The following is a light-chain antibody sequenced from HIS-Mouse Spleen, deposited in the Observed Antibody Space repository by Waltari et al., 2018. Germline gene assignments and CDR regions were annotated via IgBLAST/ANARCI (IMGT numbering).Light chain of an antibody. Sequence: DIQMTQSPSSLSASVGDRVTITCQASQDISNYLNWYQQKPGKAPKLLIYDASNLETGDPSRFSGSRSGTDFTFTISSLQPEDIATYYCQQYDNPMYTFGQGTKLEIK. CDR1: QDISNY. J-gene: IGKJ2*01. CDR3: QQYDNPMYT. CDR2: DAS. V-gene: IGKV1-33*01.